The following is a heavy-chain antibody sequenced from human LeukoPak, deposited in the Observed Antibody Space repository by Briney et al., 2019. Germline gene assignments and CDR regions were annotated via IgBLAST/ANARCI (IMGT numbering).Heavy chain of an antibody. V-gene: IGHV3-21*01. J-gene: IGHJ4*02. Sequence: PGGSLRLSCAASGFTFSSYSMNWVRQAPGKGLEWVSSISSSYIYYADSVKGRFTISRDNAKNSLYLQMNSLRAEDTAVYYCASGPGIAVAGDFDYWGQGTLVTVSS. CDR3: ASGPGIAVAGDFDY. D-gene: IGHD6-19*01. CDR2: ISSSYI. CDR1: GFTFSSYS.